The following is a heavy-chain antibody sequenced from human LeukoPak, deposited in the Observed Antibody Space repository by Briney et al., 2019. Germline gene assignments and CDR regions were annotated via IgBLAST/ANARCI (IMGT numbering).Heavy chain of an antibody. D-gene: IGHD5-18*01. J-gene: IGHJ4*02. CDR1: GFTIGNCA. CDR3: ARRGYNYGQFDL. CDR2: NIGSGGTT. V-gene: IGHV3-23*01. Sequence: GGSLRLSCAASGFTIGNCAMGWFRQASGKGLEWVSLNIGSGGTTYYAGSVKGRFTVFRDTSRNTLHLQMNNLRAEDTALYYCARRGYNYGQFDLWGPGTLVTVSS.